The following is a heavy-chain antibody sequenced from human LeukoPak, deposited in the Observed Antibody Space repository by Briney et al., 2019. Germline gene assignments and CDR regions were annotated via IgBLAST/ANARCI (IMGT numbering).Heavy chain of an antibody. J-gene: IGHJ6*04. D-gene: IGHD1/OR15-1a*01. CDR3: ARVARARNKATYMDV. CDR2: MNPNSGNT. Sequence: ASVKVSCKASGYTFTSYDINWVRQATGQGLEWMGWMNPNSGNTGYAQKFQGRVTMTRNTSISTAYMELSSLRSEDTAVYYCARVARARNKATYMDVWGKGTTVIVSS. CDR1: GYTFTSYD. V-gene: IGHV1-8*01.